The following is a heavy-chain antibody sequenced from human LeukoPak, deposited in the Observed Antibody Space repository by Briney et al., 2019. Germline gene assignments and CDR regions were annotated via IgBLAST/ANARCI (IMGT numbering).Heavy chain of an antibody. CDR2: INHSGST. CDR3: ARVYDYVCAVDY. CDR1: GGSFSGYY. V-gene: IGHV4-34*01. Sequence: SETLSLTCAVYGGSFSGYYWSWIRQPPGKGLEWIGEINHSGSTNYNPSLKSRVTISVDTSKNQFPLKLSSVTAADTAVYYCARVYDYVCAVDYWGQGTLVTVSS. D-gene: IGHD3-16*01. J-gene: IGHJ4*02.